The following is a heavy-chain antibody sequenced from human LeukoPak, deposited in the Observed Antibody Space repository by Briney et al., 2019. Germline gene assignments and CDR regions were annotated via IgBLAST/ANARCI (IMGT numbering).Heavy chain of an antibody. V-gene: IGHV3-48*02. CDR2: ISSSSSTI. J-gene: IGHJ4*02. CDR3: ARALGYYSDSRYYFDS. CDR1: GFTFSSYS. Sequence: GGSLRLSCAASGFTFSSYSMNWVRQAPGKGLEWVSYISSSSSTIYYADSVKGRFSISRDNAKNSLYLQMNSLRDEDTAVYYCARALGYYSDSRYYFDSWGQGTLVTVSS. D-gene: IGHD3-22*01.